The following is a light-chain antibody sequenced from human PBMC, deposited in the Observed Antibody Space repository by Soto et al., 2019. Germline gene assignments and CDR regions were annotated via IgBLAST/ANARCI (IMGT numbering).Light chain of an antibody. CDR1: QGISNY. CDR3: QNYNSAPTWT. Sequence: DIQMTQSPSSLSASVGDRVTITCRASQGISNYLAWYQQKPGKVPKLLLYAASTLQSGVLSRLSGSGSGADFTLTISSLQPEDVATYYCQNYNSAPTWTFGQGTKVEIK. V-gene: IGKV1-27*01. J-gene: IGKJ1*01. CDR2: AAS.